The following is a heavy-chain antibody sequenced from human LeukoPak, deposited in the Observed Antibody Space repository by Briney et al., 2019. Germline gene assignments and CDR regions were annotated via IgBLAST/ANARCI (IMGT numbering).Heavy chain of an antibody. CDR1: GFTFSSYR. CDR3: ARALKYNSGYDWGGDY. D-gene: IGHD5-12*01. Sequence: GGSLRLSCAASGFTFSSYRMNWVRQAPGKGLECVSSISSSSSYIHYADSVKGRFTISRDNAKNSLYLQMNSLRAEDTAVYYCARALKYNSGYDWGGDYWGQGTLVTVSS. V-gene: IGHV3-21*01. J-gene: IGHJ4*02. CDR2: ISSSSSYI.